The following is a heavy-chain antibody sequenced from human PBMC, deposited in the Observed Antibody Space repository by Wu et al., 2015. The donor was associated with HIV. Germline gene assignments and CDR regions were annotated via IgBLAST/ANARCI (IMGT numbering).Heavy chain of an antibody. J-gene: IGHJ4*02. D-gene: IGHD2-15*01. CDR3: AREVVAATRPLYYFDY. CDR2: INPNSGGT. Sequence: QVQLVQSGAEVKKPGASVKVSCKASGYTFTGYYMHWVRQAPGQGLEWMGWINPNSGGTNYAQKFQGRVTMTRDTSISTAYMELSRLRSDDTAVYYCAREVVAATRPLYYFDYWGQGTLVTVSS. V-gene: IGHV1-2*02. CDR1: GYTFTGYY.